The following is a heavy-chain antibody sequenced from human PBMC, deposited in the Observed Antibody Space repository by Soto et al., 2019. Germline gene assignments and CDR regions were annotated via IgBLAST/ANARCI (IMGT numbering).Heavy chain of an antibody. J-gene: IGHJ4*02. CDR2: VGTGGTA. V-gene: IGHV3-23*01. D-gene: IGHD6-19*01. Sequence: PGGSLRLSCSASGFTFSSYAMSWVRQAPGKGLEWVSAVGTGGTAYYADSVKGRFTISRDNSKNTLYLQMNSLRAEDTAVFYCAKERSSGWSFDYWGQGTLVTVSS. CDR1: GFTFSSYA. CDR3: AKERSSGWSFDY.